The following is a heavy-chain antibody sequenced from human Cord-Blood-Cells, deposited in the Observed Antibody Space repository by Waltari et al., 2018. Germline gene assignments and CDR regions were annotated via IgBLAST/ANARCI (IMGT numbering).Heavy chain of an antibody. CDR1: GFTFSSYW. J-gene: IGHJ4*02. V-gene: IGHV3-7*01. CDR2: IKQDGSEK. Sequence: EVQLVESGGGLVQPGGSLRLSCAASGFTFSSYWMSWVRQAPGKGLEWLANIKQDGSEKYYVDSVKGRFTISRDNAKNSLYLQMNSLRAEDTAVYYCARQVQDYGDYFDYWGQGTLVTVSS. CDR3: ARQVQDYGDYFDY. D-gene: IGHD4-17*01.